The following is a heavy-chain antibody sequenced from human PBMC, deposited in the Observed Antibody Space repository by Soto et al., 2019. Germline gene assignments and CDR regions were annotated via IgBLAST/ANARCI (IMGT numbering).Heavy chain of an antibody. D-gene: IGHD6-13*01. J-gene: IGHJ4*02. CDR2: ISGSGGST. CDR3: AVHYFIAAAGPDY. CDR1: GFTFSSYA. V-gene: IGHV3-23*01. Sequence: EVQLLESGGGLVQPGGSLRLSCAATGFTFSSYAMSWVRQAPGKGLEWVSAISGSGGSTYYADSVKGRFTISRDNSKNTLYLQMNSLRAEDTAVYYCAVHYFIAAAGPDYWGQGTLVTVSS.